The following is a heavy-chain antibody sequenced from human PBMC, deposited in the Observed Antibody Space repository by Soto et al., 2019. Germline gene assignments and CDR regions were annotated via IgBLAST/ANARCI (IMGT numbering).Heavy chain of an antibody. CDR1: GYTFTGYY. J-gene: IGHJ4*02. CDR3: ARGPYYDFWSGYSYYFDY. Sequence: GASVKVSCKASGYTFTGYYMHWVRQAPGQGLEWMGWINPNSGGTNYAQKFQGRVTMTRDTSISTAYMELSRLRYDDTAVYYCARGPYYDFWSGYSYYFDYWGQGTLVTVSS. D-gene: IGHD3-3*01. CDR2: INPNSGGT. V-gene: IGHV1-2*02.